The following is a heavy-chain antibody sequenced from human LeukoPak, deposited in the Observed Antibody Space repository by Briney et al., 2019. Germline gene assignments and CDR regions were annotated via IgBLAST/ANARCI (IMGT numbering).Heavy chain of an antibody. J-gene: IGHJ2*01. CDR3: TRDPGSDSGDWYFDV. Sequence: PGGSLRLSCAASGFTISSSQMHWVRQAPGKGLVWVSRILRDETYTNYADSVRGRFTISRDNANNMLFLQMNSLRGEDTAVYFCTRDPGSDSGDWYFDVWGRGTLVTVSS. CDR1: GFTISSSQ. D-gene: IGHD6-25*01. CDR2: ILRDETYT. V-gene: IGHV3-74*01.